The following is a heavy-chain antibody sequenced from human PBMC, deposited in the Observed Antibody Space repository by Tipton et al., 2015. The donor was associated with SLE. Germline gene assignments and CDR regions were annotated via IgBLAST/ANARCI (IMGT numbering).Heavy chain of an antibody. D-gene: IGHD3-9*01. CDR2: FDPDDGET. Sequence: QVQLVQSGAEVKKPGASVKVSCKVSGYTLSELSIHWVRQPPGKGLEWMAGFDPDDGETFYAQKFQGRVTMTEDTSTDTAYMELSGLRSEDTAVYYCATDRWMDSLGRSDLTSWGQGTLVTVSS. V-gene: IGHV1-24*01. J-gene: IGHJ5*02. CDR3: ATDRWMDSLGRSDLTS. CDR1: GYTLSELS.